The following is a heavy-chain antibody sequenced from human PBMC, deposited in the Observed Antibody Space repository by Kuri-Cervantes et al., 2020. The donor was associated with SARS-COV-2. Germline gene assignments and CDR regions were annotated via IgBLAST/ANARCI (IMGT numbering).Heavy chain of an antibody. V-gene: IGHV3-48*01. Sequence: GGSLRLSCAASGFTFSSYSMNWVRQAPGKGLEWVSYISSSSSTIYYADSVKGRFTISRDNAKNSLYLQMNSLRAEDTAVYYCARAGKLQRQGGGTGAFDIWGRGTMVTVSS. D-gene: IGHD4-11*01. CDR2: ISSSSSTI. J-gene: IGHJ3*02. CDR3: ARAGKLQRQGGGTGAFDI. CDR1: GFTFSSYS.